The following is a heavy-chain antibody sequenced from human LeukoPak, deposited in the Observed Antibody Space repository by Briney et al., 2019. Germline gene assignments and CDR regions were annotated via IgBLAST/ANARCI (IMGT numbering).Heavy chain of an antibody. Sequence: PGRSLRLSCAASGFTFDDYAMHWVRQAPGKGLEWVSGISWNSGSIGYADSVKGRFTISRDNAKNSLYLQMNSLRAEDTALYYCAKDVSSSIGYFDYWGQGTLVTVSS. CDR3: AKDVSSSIGYFDY. D-gene: IGHD6-13*01. CDR2: ISWNSGSI. V-gene: IGHV3-9*01. J-gene: IGHJ4*02. CDR1: GFTFDDYA.